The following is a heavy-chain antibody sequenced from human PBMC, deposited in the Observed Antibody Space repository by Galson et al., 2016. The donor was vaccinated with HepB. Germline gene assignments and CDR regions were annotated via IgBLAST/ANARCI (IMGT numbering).Heavy chain of an antibody. V-gene: IGHV4-4*02. D-gene: IGHD3-10*01. Sequence: SETLSLTCAVSGGSITSGNWCSWVRQPPGMGLEWIGEIHHTGRTNYNSSLKSRVTISVDKSKNQFSLMLSSVTAADTAAYYCATRAVVGPIYWGQGTQVTVSS. CDR3: ATRAVVGPIY. CDR2: IHHTGRT. J-gene: IGHJ4*02. CDR1: GGSITSGNW.